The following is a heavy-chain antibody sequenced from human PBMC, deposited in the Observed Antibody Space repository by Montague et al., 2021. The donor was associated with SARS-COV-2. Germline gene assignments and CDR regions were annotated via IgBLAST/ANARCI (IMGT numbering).Heavy chain of an antibody. CDR2: ISGSSSYT. Sequence: LSLTCAVYGGSFSNHYWSWIRQPPGKGLEWISYISGSSSYTNYADSVKGRFTISRDNAKNSLYLQMNSLRAEDTAVYYCAFSAFPTGAFDIWGQGTMVTVSS. D-gene: IGHD1-26*01. V-gene: IGHV3-11*03. CDR3: AFSAFPTGAFDI. CDR1: GGSFSNHY. J-gene: IGHJ3*02.